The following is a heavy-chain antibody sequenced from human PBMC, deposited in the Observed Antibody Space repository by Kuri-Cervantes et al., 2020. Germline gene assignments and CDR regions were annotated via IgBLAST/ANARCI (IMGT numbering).Heavy chain of an antibody. J-gene: IGHJ5*02. V-gene: IGHV4-59*01. Sequence: GSLRLSCTVFGGSISSYYWSWIRQPPGKGLEWIGYIYYSGSTNYNPSLKSRVTISVDTSKNQFSLKLSSVTAADTAVYYCARDYRGSYFNWFDPWGQGTLVTVSS. CDR1: GGSISSYY. D-gene: IGHD1-26*01. CDR2: IYYSGST. CDR3: ARDYRGSYFNWFDP.